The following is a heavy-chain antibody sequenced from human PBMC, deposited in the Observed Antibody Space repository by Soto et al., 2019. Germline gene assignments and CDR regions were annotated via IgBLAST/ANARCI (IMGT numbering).Heavy chain of an antibody. CDR3: AKVGSIAVYHYHYALDV. Sequence: PGGSLRLSCVGSGFTFSSYGMHWVRQAPGKGLEWVAGISYDGTKKYYGDSVKGRFSISRDNSRQTVYLQMDSLRAEDTAVYYCAKVGSIAVYHYHYALDVWRQRTTVTVSS. D-gene: IGHD6-6*01. CDR2: ISYDGTKK. V-gene: IGHV3-30*18. J-gene: IGHJ6*02. CDR1: GFTFSSYG.